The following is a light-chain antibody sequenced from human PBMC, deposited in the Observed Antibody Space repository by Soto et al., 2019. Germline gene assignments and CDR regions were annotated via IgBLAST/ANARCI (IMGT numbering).Light chain of an antibody. J-gene: IGLJ3*02. CDR3: QSYDSSLSAL. CDR2: GNS. CDR1: SSNIGAGYD. V-gene: IGLV1-40*01. Sequence: QSVLTQPPLVSGAPGQRVTISCTGSSSNIGAGYDVHWYQQRPGTAPKLLIYGNSNRPSGVPDRFSGSKSGTSASLAITGLQAEEEADYYCQSYDSSLSALFGGGTKLTVL.